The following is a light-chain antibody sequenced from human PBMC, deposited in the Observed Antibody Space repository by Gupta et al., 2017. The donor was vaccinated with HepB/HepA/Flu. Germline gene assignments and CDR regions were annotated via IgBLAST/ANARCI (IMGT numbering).Light chain of an antibody. CDR3: QQSDSTPYT. CDR2: TAS. Sequence: DIQMTQSPASLSASVGDRVTITCRASQSISSYLNWYQQKPGKAPKLLIYTASRVQSGVPSRFSGSGSGTDFTLIISSLQPEDFAIYYCQQSDSTPYTFGQGTKLEIK. CDR1: QSISSY. J-gene: IGKJ2*01. V-gene: IGKV1-39*01.